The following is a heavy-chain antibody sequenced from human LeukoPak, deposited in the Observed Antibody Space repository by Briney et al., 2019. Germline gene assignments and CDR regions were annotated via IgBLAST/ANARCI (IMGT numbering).Heavy chain of an antibody. V-gene: IGHV4-59*11. CDR2: INNIGNP. CDR3: ARENYDFWSGYRTVYYYYYMDV. D-gene: IGHD3-3*01. CDR1: GASMSGHY. Sequence: WETLSLTCTVSGASMSGHYWSWLRQPPERGLEWIGYINNIGNPVYNPSLTSRVTISVDTSKNQFSLKLSSVTAADTATYYCARENYDFWSGYRTVYYYYYMDVWGKGTTVTVSS. J-gene: IGHJ6*03.